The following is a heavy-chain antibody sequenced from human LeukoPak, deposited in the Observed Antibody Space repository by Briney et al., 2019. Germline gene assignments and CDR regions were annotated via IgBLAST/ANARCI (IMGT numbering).Heavy chain of an antibody. CDR3: ARALGGLLWFGELGY. Sequence: GGSLRLSCAASGFTFSDHYMDWVRQAPGKGLEWVGRIKNEANSYTTEYAASVKGRFTISRDDSKNSLYLQMNSLRAEDTAVYYCARALGGLLWFGELGYWGQGTLVTVSS. V-gene: IGHV3-72*01. CDR2: IKNEANSYTT. D-gene: IGHD3-10*01. J-gene: IGHJ4*02. CDR1: GFTFSDHY.